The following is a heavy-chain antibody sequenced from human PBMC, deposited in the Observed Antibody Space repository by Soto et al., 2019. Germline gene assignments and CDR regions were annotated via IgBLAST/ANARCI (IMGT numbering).Heavy chain of an antibody. CDR1: GDSISSTSYY. Sequence: SETLCLTCTVSGDSISSTSYYWGWIRQPPGKGLEWIGSIYYTGNTYYSPSLKSPVTISVDTSKNKFSLRLKSVTAADTAVYYCARHHRDTHYSDGSGPNSFGPWGQETLVT. D-gene: IGHD3-22*01. CDR3: ARHHRDTHYSDGSGPNSFGP. V-gene: IGHV4-39*01. J-gene: IGHJ5*02. CDR2: IYYTGNT.